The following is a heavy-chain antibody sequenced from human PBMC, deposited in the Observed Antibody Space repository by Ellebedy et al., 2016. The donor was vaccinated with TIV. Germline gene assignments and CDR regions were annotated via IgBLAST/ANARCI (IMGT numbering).Heavy chain of an antibody. CDR2: ISYDGTTK. D-gene: IGHD3-9*01. CDR1: GFTFNSYA. CDR3: TRALRNFDCVESFDP. J-gene: IGHJ5*01. Sequence: GESLKISCEASGFTFNSYAFHWVRQAPGRGLEWVTFISYDGTTKYHADSVKGRFTISRDNSKNTLYLQLNSLRPEDTAVYYCTRALRNFDCVESFDPWGQGTLVTVSS. V-gene: IGHV3-30*04.